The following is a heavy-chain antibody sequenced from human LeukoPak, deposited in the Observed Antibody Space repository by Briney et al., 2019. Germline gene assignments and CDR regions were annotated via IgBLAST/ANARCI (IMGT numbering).Heavy chain of an antibody. CDR1: GYSINNGYY. D-gene: IGHD6-13*01. CDR2: IYHSGST. Sequence: SETLSLTCTVSGYSINNGYYWGWIRQPPGKGLEWIGSIYHSGSTYYKASLKSRVTISVDASKNQFSLKLSSVTAADTAVYYCARAFYSSSWYHKEDFFDYWGQGTPVTVSS. CDR3: ARAFYSSSWYHKEDFFDY. V-gene: IGHV4-38-2*02. J-gene: IGHJ4*02.